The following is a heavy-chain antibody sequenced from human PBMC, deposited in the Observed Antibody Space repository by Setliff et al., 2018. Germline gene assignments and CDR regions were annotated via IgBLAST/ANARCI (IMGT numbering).Heavy chain of an antibody. Sequence: ASVKVSCKASGYTFTSYYMHWVRQAPGQGLEWMGIINPSGGSTSYAQKFQGRVTMTRDTSTSTVYMELSSLRSEDTAVYYCATYCSSTTCSGEYFQHWGQGTLVTVSS. D-gene: IGHD2-2*01. J-gene: IGHJ1*01. CDR2: INPSGGST. CDR3: ATYCSSTTCSGEYFQH. V-gene: IGHV1-46*01. CDR1: GYTFTSYY.